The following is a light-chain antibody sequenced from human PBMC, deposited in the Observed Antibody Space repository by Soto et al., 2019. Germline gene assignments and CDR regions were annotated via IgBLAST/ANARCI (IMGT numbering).Light chain of an antibody. Sequence: DVAMTQSPLSLSVTLGQPASISCTSSLSLVNSDGNSYLNWGHQRLGQSPRRLLYKASNRDSGAPDRFSGSGSGTDFALKVSWVEAEDVGSYSWMQGRYWPSFGQGNRLAL. CDR1: LSLVNSDGNSY. V-gene: IGKV2-30*01. J-gene: IGKJ2*03. CDR3: MQGRYWPS. CDR2: KAS.